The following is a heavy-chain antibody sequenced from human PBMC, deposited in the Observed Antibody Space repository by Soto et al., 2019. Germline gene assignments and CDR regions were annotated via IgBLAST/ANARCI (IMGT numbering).Heavy chain of an antibody. CDR3: ARDRYSYGNSVGGFDY. V-gene: IGHV1-69*13. CDR2: IIPIFGTA. Sequence: SVKVSCKASGGTFSSYAISWVRQAPGQGLEWMGGIIPIFGTANYAQKFQGRVTITADESTSTAYMELSSLRSEDTAVYYCARDRYSYGNSVGGFDYWGQGALVTVSS. J-gene: IGHJ4*02. CDR1: GGTFSSYA. D-gene: IGHD5-18*01.